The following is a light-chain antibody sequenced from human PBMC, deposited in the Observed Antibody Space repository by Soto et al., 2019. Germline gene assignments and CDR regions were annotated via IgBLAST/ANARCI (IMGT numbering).Light chain of an antibody. Sequence: EIVLTQSPGTLSLSPGERATLSCRASQSVSSTYLAWYQQNPGQAPRLLIYGASSRATGIPDRFSGSGSGTDFPLTISRLEPEDFAVYFCQQYGSSSYTFGQGTKLEIK. J-gene: IGKJ2*01. CDR2: GAS. CDR1: QSVSSTY. CDR3: QQYGSSSYT. V-gene: IGKV3-20*01.